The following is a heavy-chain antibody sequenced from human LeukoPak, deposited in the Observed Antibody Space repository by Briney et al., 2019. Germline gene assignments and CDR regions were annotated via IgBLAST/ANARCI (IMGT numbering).Heavy chain of an antibody. J-gene: IGHJ4*02. V-gene: IGHV3-23*01. Sequence: GGSLRLSCAVSGFTFDDYAMSWVRQAPGKGLEWVSAISGSGDNTYYADSVKGRFTVSRDNSKNTLYVQMKSLRAEDTAVYYCAKDFVVVPGNVNYFDYWGQGTLVTVSS. D-gene: IGHD2-21*02. CDR1: GFTFDDYA. CDR2: ISGSGDNT. CDR3: AKDFVVVPGNVNYFDY.